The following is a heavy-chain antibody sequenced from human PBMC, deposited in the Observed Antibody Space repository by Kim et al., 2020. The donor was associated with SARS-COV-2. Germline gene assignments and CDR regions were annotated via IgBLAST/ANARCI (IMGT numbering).Heavy chain of an antibody. Sequence: GGSLRLSCAASGFTFSSYAMSWVRQAPGKGLEWVAAISGSGGSTYYADSVKGRFTISRDNSKNTLYLQMNSLRAEDTAVYYCAKDSLNYYDSSGYYSWGQGTLVTVSS. J-gene: IGHJ4*02. CDR1: GFTFSSYA. CDR3: AKDSLNYYDSSGYYS. D-gene: IGHD3-22*01. CDR2: ISGSGGST. V-gene: IGHV3-23*01.